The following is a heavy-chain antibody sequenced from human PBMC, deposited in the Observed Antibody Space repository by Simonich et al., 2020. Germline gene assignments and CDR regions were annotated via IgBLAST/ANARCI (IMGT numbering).Heavy chain of an antibody. V-gene: IGHV3-15*01. D-gene: IGHD2-21*02. CDR3: TTGWYGGNSGAFDI. Sequence: EVQLVESGGGLVKPGGSLRLSCAASGFTFSNAWMSLVRQAPGKGREWVGRIKSKTGGGTTDYAAPVKGRFTISRDDSKNTLYLQMNSLKTEDTAVYYCTTGWYGGNSGAFDIWGQGTMVTVSS. CDR2: IKSKTGGGTT. CDR1: GFTFSNAW. J-gene: IGHJ3*02.